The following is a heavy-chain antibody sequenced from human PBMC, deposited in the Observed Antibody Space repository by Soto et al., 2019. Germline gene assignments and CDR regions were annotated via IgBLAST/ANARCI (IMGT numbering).Heavy chain of an antibody. Sequence: GGSLRLSCTASGFTFRTYAMTWFRQAPGKGLEWVSAISGSGGSTYYADSVKGRFTISRDNSKNTLYLQMNSLRAEDTAVYYCAKRGGTYYDFWSGYLFDYWGQGTLVTVSS. CDR3: AKRGGTYYDFWSGYLFDY. V-gene: IGHV3-23*01. CDR1: GFTFRTYA. CDR2: ISGSGGST. D-gene: IGHD3-3*01. J-gene: IGHJ4*02.